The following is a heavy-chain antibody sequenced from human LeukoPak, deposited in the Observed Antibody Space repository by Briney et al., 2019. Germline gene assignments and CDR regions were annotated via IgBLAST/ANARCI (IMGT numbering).Heavy chain of an antibody. D-gene: IGHD6-13*01. Sequence: SVKVSCKASGGTFSSYAISWVRQAPGQGLEWMGGIIPIFGTANYAQKFQGRVTITTDESTSTAYMELSSLRSEDTAVYYCARGKRSPLGGSSSWPYYFDYWGQGTLVTVSS. CDR1: GGTFSSYA. CDR2: IIPIFGTA. J-gene: IGHJ4*02. CDR3: ARGKRSPLGGSSSWPYYFDY. V-gene: IGHV1-69*05.